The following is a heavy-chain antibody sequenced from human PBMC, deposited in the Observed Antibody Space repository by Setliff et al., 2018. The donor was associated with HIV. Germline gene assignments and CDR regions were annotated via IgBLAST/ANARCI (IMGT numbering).Heavy chain of an antibody. CDR1: GFTFRRFS. V-gene: IGHV3-43D*04. J-gene: IGHJ4*02. CDR2: IQGDGSRT. D-gene: IGHD2-21*02. CDR3: AKELDCGGDCFAYFDS. Sequence: GGSLRLSCAASGFTFRRFSVHWVRQAPGKALEWVSLIQGDGSRTYYADSVKGRFTISRDNRKNSLYLQMNSLTDEDTAWYYCAKELDCGGDCFAYFDSWGQGTLVTVSS.